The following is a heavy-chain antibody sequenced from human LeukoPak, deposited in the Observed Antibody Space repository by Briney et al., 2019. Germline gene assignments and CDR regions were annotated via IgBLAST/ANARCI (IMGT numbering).Heavy chain of an antibody. V-gene: IGHV4-30-4*07. J-gene: IGHJ6*03. CDR3: ARSYYYYQYMDV. CDR2: IYYSGGT. CDR1: GGSISSGAYS. Sequence: PSETLSLTCDVSGGSISSGAYSWSWIRQPPGKALEWIGYIYYSGGTYYNPSLKSRVTISVDTSKNQFSLKLSSVTAADTAVYYCARSYYYYQYMDVWGKGTTVTVSS.